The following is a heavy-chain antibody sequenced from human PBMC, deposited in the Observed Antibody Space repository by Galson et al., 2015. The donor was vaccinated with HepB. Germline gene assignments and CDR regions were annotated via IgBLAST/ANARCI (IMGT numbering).Heavy chain of an antibody. Sequence: SVKVSCKASGYTFTSYGISWVRQAPGQGLEWMGWISAYNGNTNYAQKLQGRVTMTTDTSTSTAYMELRSLRSDDTAVYYCARDRSQQWLVSPHPIDYWGQGTLVTVSS. CDR2: ISAYNGNT. D-gene: IGHD6-19*01. V-gene: IGHV1-18*04. CDR1: GYTFTSYG. J-gene: IGHJ4*02. CDR3: ARDRSQQWLVSPHPIDY.